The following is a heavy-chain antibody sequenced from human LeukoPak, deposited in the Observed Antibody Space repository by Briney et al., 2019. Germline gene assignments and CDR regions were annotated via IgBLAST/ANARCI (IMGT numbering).Heavy chain of an antibody. J-gene: IGHJ4*02. CDR2: ISYDGSNK. Sequence: GGSLRLSCAASGFTFSSYGMHWVRQAPGKGLEWVAVISYDGSNKYYADSVKGRFTISRDNSKNTLYLQVNSLRAEDTAVYYCARSYDSSGYYTYYFDYWGQGTLVTVSS. CDR3: ARSYDSSGYYTYYFDY. CDR1: GFTFSSYG. V-gene: IGHV3-30*03. D-gene: IGHD3-22*01.